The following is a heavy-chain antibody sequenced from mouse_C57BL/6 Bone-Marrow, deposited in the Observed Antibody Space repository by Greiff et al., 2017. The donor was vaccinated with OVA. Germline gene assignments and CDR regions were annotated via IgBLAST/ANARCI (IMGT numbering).Heavy chain of an antibody. CDR2: IRNKANNHAT. Sequence: EVQLQESGGGLVQPGGSMKLSCAASGFTFSDAWMDWVRQSPEKGLEWVAEIRNKANNHATYYAESVKGRFTISSDDYKSSVYLQMDSLRAEATGSYYFTRHCGSISFYFDYWGQCTTHTVSS. CDR1: GFTFSDAW. V-gene: IGHV6-6*01. J-gene: IGHJ2*01. D-gene: IGHD2-10*02. CDR3: TRHCGSISFYFDY.